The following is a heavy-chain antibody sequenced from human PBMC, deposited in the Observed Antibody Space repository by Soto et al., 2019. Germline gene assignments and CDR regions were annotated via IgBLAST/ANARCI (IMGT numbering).Heavy chain of an antibody. CDR1: GGSISSGDYY. CDR3: AREWGATFDY. Sequence: SETLSLTCTVSGGSISSGDYYWSWIRQPPGKGLEWIGYIYYSGSTYYNPSLKSRVTISVDTSKNQFSLKLSSVTAADTAVYSCAREWGATFDYWGQGTLVTVSS. D-gene: IGHD3-16*01. CDR2: IYYSGST. J-gene: IGHJ4*02. V-gene: IGHV4-30-4*02.